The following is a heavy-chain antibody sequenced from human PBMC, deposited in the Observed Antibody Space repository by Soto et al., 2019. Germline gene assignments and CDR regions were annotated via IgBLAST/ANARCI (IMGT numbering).Heavy chain of an antibody. CDR2: ISYDGSNK. Sequence: GGPLRLSCAASGFTFSSYGMHWVRQAPGKGLEWVAVISYDGSNKYYADSVKGRFTISRDNSKNTLYLQMNSLRAEDTAVYYCVKEGRGSTTSCSRCYGLDVWGQGTTVTVSS. J-gene: IGHJ6*02. V-gene: IGHV3-30*18. CDR3: VKEGRGSTTSCSRCYGLDV. D-gene: IGHD2-2*01. CDR1: GFTFSSYG.